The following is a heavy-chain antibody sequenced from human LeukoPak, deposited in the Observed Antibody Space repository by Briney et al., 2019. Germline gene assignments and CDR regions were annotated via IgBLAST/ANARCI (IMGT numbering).Heavy chain of an antibody. CDR3: ARRDSSGYYFRFDY. Sequence: GESLKISCKGSGYSFTSYWIGWVRQMPGKGLEWMGIIYPGDSESRYSPSFQGQVTISADKSISTAYLQWSSLKASDGAMYYCARRDSSGYYFRFDYWGRGTLVTVSS. V-gene: IGHV5-51*01. CDR1: GYSFTSYW. D-gene: IGHD3-22*01. J-gene: IGHJ4*02. CDR2: IYPGDSES.